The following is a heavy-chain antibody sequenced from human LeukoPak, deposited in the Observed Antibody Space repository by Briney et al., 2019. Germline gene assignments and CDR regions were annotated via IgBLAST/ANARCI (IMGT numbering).Heavy chain of an antibody. CDR2: ISGSGGGT. V-gene: IGHV3-23*01. J-gene: IGHJ3*01. Sequence: PGGSLRLSCAASGFTFSSYAMSWVRQAPGKGLEWVSSISGSGGGTYYADSVKGRFTLSRDNSMNMLYLQMKSLRAEDTAVHYCARDDLLTGYAFDVWGQGTMVTVSS. CDR3: ARDDLLTGYAFDV. D-gene: IGHD3-9*01. CDR1: GFTFSSYA.